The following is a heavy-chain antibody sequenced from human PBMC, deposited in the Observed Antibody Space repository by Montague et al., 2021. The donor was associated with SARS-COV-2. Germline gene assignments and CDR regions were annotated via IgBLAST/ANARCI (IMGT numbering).Heavy chain of an antibody. CDR1: GFSIGSGDY. J-gene: IGHJ3*02. CDR3: VREKAGGLRNVFDI. Sequence: SETLSLTCTVSGFSIGSGDYWGWILQPPGEGLVWSGSIYHSRTTYYYPSLQSRLNMSIDTSTNQFSLMLTAVTAADTAVFFCVREKAGGLRNVFDIWGQGTTVTVSS. V-gene: IGHV4-38-2*02. CDR2: IYHSRTT.